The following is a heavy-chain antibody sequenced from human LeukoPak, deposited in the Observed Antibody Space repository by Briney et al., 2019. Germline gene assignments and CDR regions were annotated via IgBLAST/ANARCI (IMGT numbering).Heavy chain of an antibody. D-gene: IGHD1-26*01. CDR3: ARAIGSYYYFDY. CDR1: GGSISSYY. J-gene: IGHJ4*02. CDR2: IYYSGST. V-gene: IGHV4-59*01. Sequence: SETLSLTCAVSGGSISSYYWSWIRQPPGKGLEWIGYIYYSGSTNYNPSLKSRVTISVDTSKNQFSLKLSSVTAADTAVYYCARAIGSYYYFDYWGQGTLVTVSS.